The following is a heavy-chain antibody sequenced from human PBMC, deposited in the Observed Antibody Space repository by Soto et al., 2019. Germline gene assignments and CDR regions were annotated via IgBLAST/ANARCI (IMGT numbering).Heavy chain of an antibody. V-gene: IGHV3-33*06. D-gene: IGHD3-10*01. CDR3: AKDLYVYASGIYPHGMDV. CDR1: GFTFSSYG. J-gene: IGHJ6*02. CDR2: IWYDGSNK. Sequence: QVQLVESGGGVVQPGRSLRLSCAASGFTFSSYGMHWVRQAPGKGLEWVAVIWYDGSNKYYADYVQGRFTISRDNSKNTGYLQMNSLRAEDTAVYYCAKDLYVYASGIYPHGMDVWGQGTTVTVSS.